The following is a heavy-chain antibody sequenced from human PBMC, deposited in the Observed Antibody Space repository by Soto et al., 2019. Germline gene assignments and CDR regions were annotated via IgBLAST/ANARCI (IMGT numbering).Heavy chain of an antibody. CDR1: GGSFSRNA. D-gene: IGHD3-22*01. CDR3: TRGWGHDSSDYYFAY. CDR2: IIPMFGTA. Sequence: QVQLVQSGAEVKKPGSSVKVSCKASGGSFSRNAVSWVRQAPGQGLEWMGGIIPMFGTANYAQKFKGRVTITADESTSIAYMELRSLRSEDTALYYCTRGWGHDSSDYYFAYWGQGTLITVSS. J-gene: IGHJ4*02. V-gene: IGHV1-69*01.